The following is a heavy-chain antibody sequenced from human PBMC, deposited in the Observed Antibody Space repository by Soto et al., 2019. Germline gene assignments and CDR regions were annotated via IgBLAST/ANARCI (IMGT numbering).Heavy chain of an antibody. CDR1: GYTFTSYG. Sequence: ASVKVSCKASGYTFTSYGISWVRQAPGQGLEWMGWISAYNGNTNYAQKLQGRVTMTTDTSTSTAYMELRSLRSDDTAVYYCARDYDFWSGYPKSGFDPWGQGTLVTVSS. CDR3: ARDYDFWSGYPKSGFDP. D-gene: IGHD3-3*01. J-gene: IGHJ5*02. CDR2: ISAYNGNT. V-gene: IGHV1-18*01.